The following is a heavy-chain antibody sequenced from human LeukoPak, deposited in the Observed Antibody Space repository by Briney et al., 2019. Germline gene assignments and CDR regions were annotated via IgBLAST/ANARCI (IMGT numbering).Heavy chain of an antibody. CDR1: GFTFSNAW. CDR3: ARLVGSSSWLLPYSGMDV. V-gene: IGHV4-34*01. Sequence: GSLRLSCAASGFTFSNAWMSWVRQPPGKGLEWIGEINHSGSTNYNPSLKSRVTISVDTSKNQFSLKLSSVTAADTAVYYCARLVGSSSWLLPYSGMDVWGQGTTVTVSS. J-gene: IGHJ6*02. D-gene: IGHD6-13*01. CDR2: INHSGST.